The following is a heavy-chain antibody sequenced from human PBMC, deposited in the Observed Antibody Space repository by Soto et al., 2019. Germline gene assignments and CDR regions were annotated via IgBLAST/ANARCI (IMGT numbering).Heavy chain of an antibody. J-gene: IGHJ4*02. CDR1: GYDFPSSG. V-gene: IGHV1-18*04. Sequence: QVQLVQSGTEVRKPGASVNVSCKAFGYDFPSSGITWVRQAPGQGLEWMGWISPYNGAKNYAQKFQGRVTMTTDTSTSTAYMELTSLSSDDTAVYYCARGGGWTTFDSWGQGTLVTVSS. CDR2: ISPYNGAK. D-gene: IGHD3-10*01. CDR3: ARGGGWTTFDS.